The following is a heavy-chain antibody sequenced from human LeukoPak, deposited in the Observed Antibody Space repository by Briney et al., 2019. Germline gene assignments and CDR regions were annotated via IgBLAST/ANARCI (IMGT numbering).Heavy chain of an antibody. V-gene: IGHV1-24*01. CDR2: FDPEDGET. CDR3: ATRASVGEYSSGWYFDY. Sequence: GASVKVSCKVSGYTLTELSMHWVRQAPGKGLEWMGGFDPEDGETIYAQKFQGRVTMTEDRSTDTAYMELSSLRSEDTAVYYCATRASVGEYSSGWYFDYWGQGTLVTVSS. CDR1: GYTLTELS. D-gene: IGHD6-19*01. J-gene: IGHJ4*02.